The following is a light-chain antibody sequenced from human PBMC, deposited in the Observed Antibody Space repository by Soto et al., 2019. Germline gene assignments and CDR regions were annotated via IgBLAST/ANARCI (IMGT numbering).Light chain of an antibody. Sequence: DIVMTQSPDSLAVSLGERATINCKSSRRILYSSSNKNYLAWYQQKPGQPPKLLIYWASTRESGVPDRFSGSGSGTDFTLTISTLQAEEVAVYYCQQYFSTPLTFGGGTKVEIK. CDR3: QQYFSTPLT. CDR2: WAS. CDR1: RRILYSSSNKNY. J-gene: IGKJ4*01. V-gene: IGKV4-1*01.